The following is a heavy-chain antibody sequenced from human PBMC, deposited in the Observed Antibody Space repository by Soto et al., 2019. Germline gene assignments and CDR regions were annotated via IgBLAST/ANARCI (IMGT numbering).Heavy chain of an antibody. Sequence: QVQLVQSGAEVMKPGSSVKVSCKASGGTFSSDAISWVRQAPGQGLEWMGGIIPIFGTANYAQKFQGRVTTTADESTITVYMELRALRFEATAVYYCARVFKALRLGELPTPNDAFDIWGQGTMVTDSS. D-gene: IGHD3-16*01. J-gene: IGHJ3*02. CDR1: GGTFSSDA. CDR3: ARVFKALRLGELPTPNDAFDI. CDR2: IIPIFGTA. V-gene: IGHV1-69*01.